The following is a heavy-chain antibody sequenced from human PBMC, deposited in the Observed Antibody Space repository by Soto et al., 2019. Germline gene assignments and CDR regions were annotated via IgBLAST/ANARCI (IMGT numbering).Heavy chain of an antibody. CDR1: GFTFSSDW. CDR2: INTDGSDT. CDR3: AKGRSYYYYYRVAV. Sequence: PGGSLRLSCAASGFTFSSDWMHWVRQAPGKGLVWVSRINTDGSDTSYADSVKGRFTISRDNAKNTLYLQMNSLRAEDTAVYYCAKGRSYYYYYRVAVWGQGTTDTVSS. V-gene: IGHV3-74*01. J-gene: IGHJ6*02.